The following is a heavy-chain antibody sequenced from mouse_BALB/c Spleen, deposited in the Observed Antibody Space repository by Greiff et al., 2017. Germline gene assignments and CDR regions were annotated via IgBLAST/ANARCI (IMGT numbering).Heavy chain of an antibody. J-gene: IGHJ2*01. D-gene: IGHD2-14*01. CDR3: ARGGYERKDFDY. Sequence: QVQLKESGPQLVRPGASVKISCKASGYSFTSYWMHWVKQRPGQGLEWIGMIDPSDSETRLNQKFKDKATLTVDKSSSTAYMQLSSPTSEDSAVYYCARGGYERKDFDYWGQGTTLTVSS. CDR1: GYSFTSYW. V-gene: IGHV1S126*01. CDR2: IDPSDSET.